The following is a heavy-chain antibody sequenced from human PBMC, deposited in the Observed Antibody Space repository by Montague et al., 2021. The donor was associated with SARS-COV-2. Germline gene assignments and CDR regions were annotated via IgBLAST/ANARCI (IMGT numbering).Heavy chain of an antibody. D-gene: IGHD6-13*01. V-gene: IGHV4-59*01. J-gene: IGHJ1*01. Sequence: SETLSLTCTVSDDSFSHYFWSWIRQPPGKGLEWIGNIYNRGTTNYNPSLKSRVSLPIDKSKNQFSLNLTSVTAADTAVYYCARVGTGYSSNLPSYFQHWGLGTPVPVSS. CDR3: ARVGTGYSSNLPSYFQH. CDR1: DDSFSHYF. CDR2: IYNRGTT.